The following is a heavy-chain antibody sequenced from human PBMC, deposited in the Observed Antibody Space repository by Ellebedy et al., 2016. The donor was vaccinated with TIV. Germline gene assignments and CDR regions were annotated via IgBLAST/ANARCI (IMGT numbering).Heavy chain of an antibody. CDR2: IYYSGST. D-gene: IGHD6-19*01. CDR1: GGSISSYY. CDR3: ARVLIAVAGTSFDP. V-gene: IGHV4-59*08. Sequence: MPSETLSLTCTVSGGSISSYYWSWIRQPPGKGLEWIGYIYYSGSTNYNPSLKSRVTISVDTSKNQFSLKLSSVTAADTAVYYCARVLIAVAGTSFDPWGQGTLVTVSS. J-gene: IGHJ5*02.